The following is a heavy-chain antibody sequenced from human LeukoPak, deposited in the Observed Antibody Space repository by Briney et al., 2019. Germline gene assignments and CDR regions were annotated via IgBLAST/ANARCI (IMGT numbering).Heavy chain of an antibody. Sequence: GGSLRLSCAASGITFSNYAMTWVRQAPGKGLEWVSAISGSGGATFYADSVKGRFSISRDNSKNTLYVQMNSLSPEDTAVYYCAKGPVVPVATYFFDYWGQGTLVIVSS. CDR1: GITFSNYA. V-gene: IGHV3-23*01. D-gene: IGHD2-2*01. J-gene: IGHJ4*02. CDR3: AKGPVVPVATYFFDY. CDR2: ISGSGGAT.